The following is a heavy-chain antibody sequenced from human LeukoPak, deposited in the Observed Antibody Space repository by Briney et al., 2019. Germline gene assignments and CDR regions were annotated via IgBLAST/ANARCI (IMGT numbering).Heavy chain of an antibody. CDR2: ISYDGSNK. Sequence: PGGSLRLSCAASGFTFSSYGMHWVRQAPGKGLEWVAVISYDGSNKYYADSVKGRFTISRDNSKNTLYLQMNSLRAEDTAVYYCAKGHYDYVWGSYRFGAFDIWGQGTMVTVSS. CDR3: AKGHYDYVWGSYRFGAFDI. D-gene: IGHD3-16*02. J-gene: IGHJ3*02. CDR1: GFTFSSYG. V-gene: IGHV3-30*18.